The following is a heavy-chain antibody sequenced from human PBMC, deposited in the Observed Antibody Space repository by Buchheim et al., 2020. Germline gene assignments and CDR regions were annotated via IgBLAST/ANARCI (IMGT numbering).Heavy chain of an antibody. CDR1: GFTFSSYW. D-gene: IGHD5-18*01. CDR2: IKQDGSEK. Sequence: EVQLVESGGGLVQPGGSLRLSCAASGFTFSSYWMSWVRQAPGKGLEWVANIKQDGSEKYYVDSVKGRFTISRDNAKNSLYLQMNSLRAEDTAVYYCARAKFYNTAIGFYYYYYGMDVWGQGTT. V-gene: IGHV3-7*01. J-gene: IGHJ6*02. CDR3: ARAKFYNTAIGFYYYYYGMDV.